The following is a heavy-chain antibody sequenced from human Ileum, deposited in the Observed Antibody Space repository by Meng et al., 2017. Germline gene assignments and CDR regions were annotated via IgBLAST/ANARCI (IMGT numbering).Heavy chain of an antibody. J-gene: IGHJ4*02. CDR2: INHSGST. D-gene: IGHD3-16*01. V-gene: IGHV4-34*01. Sequence: QLKQGGAGLVKPSETLSLTFSVYGGSFSGYYWSWIRQPPGKGLEWIGEINHSGSTNYNPSLKSRVTISVDTSKNQFSLKLSSVTAADTAVYYCARGGGRYGPDFDYWGQGTLVTVPQ. CDR1: GGSFSGYY. CDR3: ARGGGRYGPDFDY.